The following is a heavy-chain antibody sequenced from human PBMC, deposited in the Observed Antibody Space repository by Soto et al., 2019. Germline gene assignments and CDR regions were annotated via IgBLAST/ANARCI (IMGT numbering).Heavy chain of an antibody. J-gene: IGHJ4*02. CDR1: EYTFSSLW. CDR2: IEQNGGER. D-gene: IGHD6-19*01. CDR3: VGGYGWLPDY. Sequence: DVQLVESGGGLVQPGGSLRLSCEASEYTFSSLWMNWVRQAPGKGLEWVAIIEQNGGERNYLDPVKGRFTISRDNAKKSVYLPMNSLRAEDTALYYSVGGYGWLPDYWGQGTLVIVSS. V-gene: IGHV3-7*05.